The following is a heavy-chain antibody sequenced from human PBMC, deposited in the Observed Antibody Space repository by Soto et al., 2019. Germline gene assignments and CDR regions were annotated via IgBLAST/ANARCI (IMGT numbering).Heavy chain of an antibody. CDR3: ARRDDSETFDI. Sequence: GGGLIQPGGSLRLICAASGLSVTANYMTWVRQAPGKGLEWLSIIYRGGGTYYADSLKGRAIISRDGSRNMVFLQMNSLTAEDAGVYYCARRDDSETFDIWGRGTVVNVSS. J-gene: IGHJ3*02. CDR2: IYRGGGT. CDR1: GLSVTANY. D-gene: IGHD5-18*01. V-gene: IGHV3-53*01.